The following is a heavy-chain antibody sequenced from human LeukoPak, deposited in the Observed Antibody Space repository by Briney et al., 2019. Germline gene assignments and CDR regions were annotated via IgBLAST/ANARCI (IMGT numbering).Heavy chain of an antibody. CDR2: ISYDGSNE. D-gene: IGHD1-26*01. Sequence: GGSLRLSCAASGFTFSSYGIHWVRQAPGKGLEWVAYISYDGSNEFYADSVKGRFTISRDNSKNTLSLQMDSLRAEDTAVYFCAKGGRSGSYFDYWGQGTLVAVSS. J-gene: IGHJ4*02. CDR3: AKGGRSGSYFDY. CDR1: GFTFSSYG. V-gene: IGHV3-30*18.